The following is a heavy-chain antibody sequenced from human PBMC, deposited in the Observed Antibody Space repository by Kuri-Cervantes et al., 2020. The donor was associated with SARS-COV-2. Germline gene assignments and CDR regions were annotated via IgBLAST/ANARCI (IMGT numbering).Heavy chain of an antibody. CDR3: ARIERGITIFGVVSQHLDY. V-gene: IGHV3-21*01. D-gene: IGHD3-3*01. CDR1: GFTLSSYS. CDR2: ITSSGSYI. Sequence: GESLKISCAASGFTLSSYSMNWVRQAPGKGLEWVSLITSSGSYIFYADSVKGRFTISRDNAKNSLYLQMNSLRAEDTAVYYCARIERGITIFGVVSQHLDYWGQGTLVTVSS. J-gene: IGHJ4*02.